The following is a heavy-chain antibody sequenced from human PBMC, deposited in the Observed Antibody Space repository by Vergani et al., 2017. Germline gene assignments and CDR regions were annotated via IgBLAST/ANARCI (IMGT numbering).Heavy chain of an antibody. CDR3: AREGDRGYNYGNYYYYYGMDV. D-gene: IGHD5-18*01. CDR2: IIPILGIA. J-gene: IGHJ6*02. V-gene: IGHV1-69*08. CDR1: GGTFSSYT. Sequence: QVQLVQSGAEVKKPGSSVKVSCKASGGTFSSYTISWVRQATGQGLEWMGRIIPILGIANYAQKFQGRVTITADKSTSTAYMELSSLRSEDTAVYYCAREGDRGYNYGNYYYYYGMDVWGQGTTVTVSS.